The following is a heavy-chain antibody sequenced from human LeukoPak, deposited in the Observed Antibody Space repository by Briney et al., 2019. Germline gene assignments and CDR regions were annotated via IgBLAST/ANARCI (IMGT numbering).Heavy chain of an antibody. D-gene: IGHD6-19*01. CDR2: ITSSGSTM. Sequence: PGGSLRLSCAASGFTFSDYYMGWIRQAPGKGLEWVSYITSSGSTMNYADSVKGRFTISRDNAKSSLYLQMNSLRAEDTAVYYCARFGGSGWSLDYWGQGTLVTVSS. J-gene: IGHJ4*02. CDR3: ARFGGSGWSLDY. CDR1: GFTFSDYY. V-gene: IGHV3-11*01.